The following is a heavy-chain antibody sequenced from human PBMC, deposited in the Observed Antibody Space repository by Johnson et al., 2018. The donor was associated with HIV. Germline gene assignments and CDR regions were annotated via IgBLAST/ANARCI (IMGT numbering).Heavy chain of an antibody. CDR2: IWYDGREK. V-gene: IGHV3-33*06. Sequence: QVQLVESGGGVVQPGRSLRLSCAASGFTFSTYGMHWVRQAPGKGLEWVALIWYDGREKDYADSVKGRFTISRDNSKNPLYLEMNSLRVEDTAVYYCAKVVTSSSSWQDDAFDIWGQGTVVTVSS. J-gene: IGHJ3*02. CDR3: AKVVTSSSSWQDDAFDI. D-gene: IGHD6-13*01. CDR1: GFTFSTYG.